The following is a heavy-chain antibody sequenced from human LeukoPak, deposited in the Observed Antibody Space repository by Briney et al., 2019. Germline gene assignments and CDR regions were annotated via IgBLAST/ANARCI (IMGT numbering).Heavy chain of an antibody. J-gene: IGHJ5*02. CDR3: ARGAVVVPAPNWFEP. CDR1: GGSFSGYY. CDR2: INHSGST. V-gene: IGHV4-34*01. Sequence: PSETLSLTCAVYGGSFSGYYWSWIRQPPGKGLEWIGEINHSGSTNYNPSLKSRVTISVDTSKNQFSLKLSSVTAADTAVYYCARGAVVVPAPNWFEPGGQGTLVTVSS. D-gene: IGHD2-2*01.